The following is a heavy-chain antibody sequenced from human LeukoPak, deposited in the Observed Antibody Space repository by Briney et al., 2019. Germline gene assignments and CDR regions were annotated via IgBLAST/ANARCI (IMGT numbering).Heavy chain of an antibody. CDR1: GGTFSSYA. Sequence: ASVKVSCKASGGTFSSYAISWVRQAPGQGLEWMRGIIPIFGTANYAQKFQGRVTITADKSTSTAYMELSSLRSEDTAVYYCTVGYCSGTSCFPRFDPWGQGTLVTVSS. J-gene: IGHJ5*02. V-gene: IGHV1-69*06. D-gene: IGHD2-2*01. CDR2: IIPIFGTA. CDR3: TVGYCSGTSCFPRFDP.